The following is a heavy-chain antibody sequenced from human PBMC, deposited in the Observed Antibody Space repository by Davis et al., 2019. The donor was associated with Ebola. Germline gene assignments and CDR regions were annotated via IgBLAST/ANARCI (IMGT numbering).Heavy chain of an antibody. J-gene: IGHJ4*02. CDR1: GGSVSSGSYY. Sequence: SETLSLTCTVSGGSVSSGSYYWSWIRQPPGKGLEWIGYIYYSGSTNYNPSLKSRVTISVDTSKNQFSLKLSTVTAADTAVYYCARHEGTVTSPDFDYWGQGILVTVSS. D-gene: IGHD4-17*01. V-gene: IGHV4-61*01. CDR2: IYYSGST. CDR3: ARHEGTVTSPDFDY.